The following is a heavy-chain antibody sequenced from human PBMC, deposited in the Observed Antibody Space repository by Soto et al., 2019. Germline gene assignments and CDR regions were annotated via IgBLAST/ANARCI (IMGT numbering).Heavy chain of an antibody. CDR2: IIPIFGTA. J-gene: IGHJ6*02. V-gene: IGHV1-69*13. D-gene: IGHD4-17*01. CDR3: ARDNGPYADYYYYSMDA. Sequence: SVKVSCKASGGTFSSYAISWVRQAPGQGLEWMGGIIPIFGTANYAQKFQGRVTITADESTSTAYMELSSLRSEDTAVYYCARDNGPYADYYYYSMDAWGQGTTVTVS. CDR1: GGTFSSYA.